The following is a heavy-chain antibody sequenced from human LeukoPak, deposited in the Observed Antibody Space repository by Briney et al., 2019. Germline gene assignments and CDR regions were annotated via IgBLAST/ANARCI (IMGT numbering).Heavy chain of an antibody. CDR2: ISSSGSSI. CDR1: GFTFSSYS. Sequence: GGSLRLSCAASGFTFSSYSMNWVRQAPGKRLEWVSYISSSGSSIYYADSVKGRFTMSRDNAKNSLYLQMNSLSAEDTAVYYCTRPRTGTTDYWGQGTLVTVSS. D-gene: IGHD1-7*01. CDR3: TRPRTGTTDY. V-gene: IGHV3-21*01. J-gene: IGHJ4*02.